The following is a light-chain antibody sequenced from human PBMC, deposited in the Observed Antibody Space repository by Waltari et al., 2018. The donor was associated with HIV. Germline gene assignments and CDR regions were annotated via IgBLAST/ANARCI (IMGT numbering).Light chain of an antibody. V-gene: IGLV2-11*01. CDR2: DVS. Sequence: QSALTQPRSVSGSPGQSVTISCTGTSSDIGGYNYVSWYQQYPGKAPKVVISDVSERPSGIPDRFAGSKAGNTASLTISVLQAGDEADYYCCSYAGSYTWLFGGGTKLTVL. CDR1: SSDIGGYNY. CDR3: CSYAGSYTWL. J-gene: IGLJ3*02.